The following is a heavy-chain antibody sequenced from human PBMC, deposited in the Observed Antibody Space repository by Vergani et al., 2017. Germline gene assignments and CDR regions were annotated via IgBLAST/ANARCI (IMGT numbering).Heavy chain of an antibody. CDR3: ARERGLEYQLLEGWFDP. CDR2: ISAYNGNT. Sequence: VQLVQSGAEVKKPGESLKISCKGSGYSFTSYGISWVRQAPGQGLEWMGWISAYNGNTNYAQKLQGRVTMTTDTSTSTAYMELRSLRSDDTAVYYCARERGLEYQLLEGWFDPWGQGTLVTVSS. CDR1: GYSFTSYG. J-gene: IGHJ5*02. D-gene: IGHD2-2*01. V-gene: IGHV1-18*04.